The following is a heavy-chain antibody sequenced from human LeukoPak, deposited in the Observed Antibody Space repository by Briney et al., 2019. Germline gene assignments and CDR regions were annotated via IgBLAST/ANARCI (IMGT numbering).Heavy chain of an antibody. Sequence: GESLRLSCAASGFTFSSYSMSWVRQAPGKGLEWVSSISSSSSYIYYADSVKGRFTISRDNAKNSLYLQMNSLRAEDTAVYYCARDLGYCSGGSCYSTDYWGQGTLVTVSS. CDR1: GFTFSSYS. D-gene: IGHD2-15*01. V-gene: IGHV3-21*01. J-gene: IGHJ4*02. CDR3: ARDLGYCSGGSCYSTDY. CDR2: ISSSSSYI.